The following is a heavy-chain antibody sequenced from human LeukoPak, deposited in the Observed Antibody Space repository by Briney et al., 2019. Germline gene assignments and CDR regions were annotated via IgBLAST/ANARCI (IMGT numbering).Heavy chain of an antibody. Sequence: SETLSLTCTVSGGSVSSGSYYWSWIRQPPGKGLEWVGYIYYSGSTNYNPSLKSRVTISVDTSKNQFSLKLSSVTAADTAVYYYARELHDYVWGSYSRKFDYWGQGTLVTVSS. D-gene: IGHD3-16*01. CDR1: GGSVSSGSYY. CDR2: IYYSGST. CDR3: ARELHDYVWGSYSRKFDY. J-gene: IGHJ4*02. V-gene: IGHV4-61*01.